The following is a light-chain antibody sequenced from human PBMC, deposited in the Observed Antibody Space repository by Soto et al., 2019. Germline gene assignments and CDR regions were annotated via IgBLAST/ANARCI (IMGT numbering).Light chain of an antibody. CDR3: CSYAGTYTLI. J-gene: IGLJ2*01. Sequence: QAASVSGSPGQSISISCTGTSSDVGGYDLVSWYQQHPGKAPKLIIYQDTQRPSGVSDRFSASKSGNTASLTISGLQTEDEADYYCCSYAGTYTLILGGGTKLTVL. CDR2: QDT. V-gene: IGLV2-23*01. CDR1: SSDVGGYDL.